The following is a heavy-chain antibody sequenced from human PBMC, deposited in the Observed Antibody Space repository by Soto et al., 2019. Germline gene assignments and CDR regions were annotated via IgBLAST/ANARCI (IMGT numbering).Heavy chain of an antibody. CDR3: ARDASSGSRFDY. CDR1: GYTFTSYG. V-gene: IGHV1-18*04. CDR2: ISAYNGNT. Sequence: ASVPVSCKSSGYTFTSYGINWVRPSRGKGLEWMGWISAYNGNTNYAQNLQGRVIMTTDTATSNAYMELGSLRTDSTAVYYCARDASSGSRFDYWGQGTLVTVSS. J-gene: IGHJ4*02. D-gene: IGHD1-26*01.